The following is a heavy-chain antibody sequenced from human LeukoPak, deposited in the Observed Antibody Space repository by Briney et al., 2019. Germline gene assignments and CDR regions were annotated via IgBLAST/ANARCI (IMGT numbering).Heavy chain of an antibody. V-gene: IGHV4-39*01. D-gene: IGHD3-10*01. CDR1: GGSISSSSYY. J-gene: IGHJ3*02. CDR3: ARHLPESYYYGSGRGNDAFDI. CDR2: IYYSGST. Sequence: SETLSLTCTVSGGSISSSSYYWGWIRQPPGKGLEWIGSIYYSGSTYYNPSLKSRVTISVDTSKNQFSLKLSSVTAADTAVYYCARHLPESYYYGSGRGNDAFDIWGQGTMVTVSS.